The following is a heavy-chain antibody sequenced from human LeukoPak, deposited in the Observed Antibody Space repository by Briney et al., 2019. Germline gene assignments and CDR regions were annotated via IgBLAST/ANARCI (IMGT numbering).Heavy chain of an antibody. Sequence: SETLSLTCTVSIGSFSSYYWSWIRQPPGKGLEWIGCISYSGSTKYNPSLKSRVTISVDTSKNQFSLKLNSVTAADTAAYYCAAPYNSGWYGVIDFWGQGTMVTVSS. CDR1: IGSFSSYY. D-gene: IGHD6-19*01. CDR2: ISYSGST. CDR3: AAPYNSGWYGVIDF. V-gene: IGHV4-59*08. J-gene: IGHJ3*01.